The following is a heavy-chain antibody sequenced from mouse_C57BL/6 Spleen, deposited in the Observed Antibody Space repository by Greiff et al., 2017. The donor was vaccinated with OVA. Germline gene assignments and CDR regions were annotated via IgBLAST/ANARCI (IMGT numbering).Heavy chain of an antibody. J-gene: IGHJ4*01. D-gene: IGHD2-3*01. V-gene: IGHV3-6*01. CDR1: GYSITSGYY. Sequence: EVQLQQSGPGLVKPSQSLSLTCSVTGYSITSGYYWNWIRQFPGNKLEWMGYISYDGSNNYNPSLKNRISITRDTSKNQFFLKLNSVTTEDTATYYCARAGGLLLPMDYWGQGTSVTVSS. CDR2: ISYDGSN. CDR3: ARAGGLLLPMDY.